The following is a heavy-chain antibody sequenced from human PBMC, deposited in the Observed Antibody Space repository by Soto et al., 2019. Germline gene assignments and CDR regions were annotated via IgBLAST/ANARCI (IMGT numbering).Heavy chain of an antibody. Sequence: PGESLKISCKASGYSFTSYWVAWVRQVPGKGLEWMGVFYPGDSDTRYSPSFQGQVTISGDKSISTAYLQWSGLQASDTAIYYCARGSGSYAAGFDYWGPGALVTVSS. V-gene: IGHV5-51*01. CDR1: GYSFTSYW. CDR2: FYPGDSDT. CDR3: ARGSGSYAAGFDY. D-gene: IGHD1-26*01. J-gene: IGHJ4*02.